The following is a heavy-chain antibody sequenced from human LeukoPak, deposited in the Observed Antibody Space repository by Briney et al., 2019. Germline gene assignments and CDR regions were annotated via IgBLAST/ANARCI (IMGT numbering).Heavy chain of an antibody. J-gene: IGHJ6*03. D-gene: IGHD2-15*01. CDR1: GYTFTGYY. Sequence: ASVKVSCKASGYTFTGYYMHWVRQAPGQGLEWMGWIDPNNGGTNYAQKFQGRVTMTRDTSISTAYMELRRLRSDDTAVYYCARGYCSGGSCYSDYYYYYMDVWGKGTTVTVSS. V-gene: IGHV1-2*02. CDR2: IDPNNGGT. CDR3: ARGYCSGGSCYSDYYYYYMDV.